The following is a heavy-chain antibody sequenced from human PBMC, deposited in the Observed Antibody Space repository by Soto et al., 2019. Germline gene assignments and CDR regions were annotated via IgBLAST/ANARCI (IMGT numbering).Heavy chain of an antibody. CDR1: GGTFSSYA. D-gene: IGHD4-4*01. CDR3: ASALSHYRQGSYGMDG. Sequence: QVQMVQSGAEVKKPGSSVKVSCKASGGTFSSYAISWVRQAPGQGLEWMGGIIPIFGTANYAQKFQGRVTITADESTSTAYMALSSLRSEDTAVYYCASALSHYRQGSYGMDGWGQGTTVTVSS. J-gene: IGHJ6*02. V-gene: IGHV1-69*01. CDR2: IIPIFGTA.